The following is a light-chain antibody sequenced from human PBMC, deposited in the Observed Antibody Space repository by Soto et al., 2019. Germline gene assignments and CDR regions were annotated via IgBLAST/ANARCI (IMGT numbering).Light chain of an antibody. CDR2: DVS. V-gene: IGLV2-14*03. CDR3: SSYTTSNTRQIV. Sequence: QSVLTQPASVSGPPGQSITISCTGTSSDVGGYNYVSWYQHHPGKAPKLMIFDVSNRPSGVSNRFSGSKSGNTASLTISGLQPEDEADYYCSSYTTSNTRQIVFGTGTKLTVL. CDR1: SSDVGGYNY. J-gene: IGLJ1*01.